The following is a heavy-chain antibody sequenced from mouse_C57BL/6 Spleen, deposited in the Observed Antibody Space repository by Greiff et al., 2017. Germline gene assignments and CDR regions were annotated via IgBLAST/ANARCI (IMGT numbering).Heavy chain of an antibody. J-gene: IGHJ4*01. Sequence: EVQLVESGGDLVKPGGSLKLSCAASGFTFSSYGMSWVRQTPDKRLEWVATISSGGSYTYYPDSVKGRFTISRDNAKNTLYLQMGSLKSEDTAMYYCARHDAMDYWGQGTSVTVSS. CDR2: ISSGGSYT. CDR1: GFTFSSYG. V-gene: IGHV5-6*01. CDR3: ARHDAMDY.